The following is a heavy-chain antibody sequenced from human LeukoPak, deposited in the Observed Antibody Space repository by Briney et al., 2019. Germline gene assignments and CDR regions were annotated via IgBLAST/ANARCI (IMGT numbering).Heavy chain of an antibody. J-gene: IGHJ4*02. Sequence: PGGSLRPSGAASGLTFRTYAMSGVGRAPGRGWKGSSAFSVSAGSTYYADSVKGRFTISRDNSKNTLYLQMNSLRAEDTAVYYCATGSVRYSASWYSQEGDYWGQGTLVTVSS. V-gene: IGHV3-23*01. D-gene: IGHD6-13*01. CDR2: FSVSAGST. CDR1: GLTFRTYA. CDR3: ATGSVRYSASWYSQEGDY.